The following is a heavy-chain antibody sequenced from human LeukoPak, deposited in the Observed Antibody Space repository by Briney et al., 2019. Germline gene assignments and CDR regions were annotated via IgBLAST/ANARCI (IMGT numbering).Heavy chain of an antibody. CDR3: ARQEYCSGGSCYTWFDP. D-gene: IGHD2-15*01. J-gene: IGHJ5*02. V-gene: IGHV5-51*01. CDR2: IYPADSDI. CDR1: GYSINNYW. Sequence: GESLKIFCEGSGYSINNYWIGWVRQMPGKGLEWMGIIYPADSDIRYSPSFQGQVTISADKSISTAYLQWSSLKASDTAMYYCARQEYCSGGSCYTWFDPWGQGTLVTVSS.